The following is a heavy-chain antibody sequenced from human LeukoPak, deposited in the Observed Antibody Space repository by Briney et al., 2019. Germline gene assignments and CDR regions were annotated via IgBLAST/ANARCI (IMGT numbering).Heavy chain of an antibody. CDR1: GGSFSDYY. CDR3: ARSGGGITIFGVRPI. D-gene: IGHD3-3*01. J-gene: IGHJ3*02. CDR2: ISSSGSTI. Sequence: LSLTCAVYGGSFSDYYMSWIRQAPGKGLEWVSYISSSGSTIYYADSVKGRFTISRDNAKNSLYLQMNSLRAEDTAVYYCARSGGGITIFGVRPIWGQGTMVTVSS. V-gene: IGHV3-11*04.